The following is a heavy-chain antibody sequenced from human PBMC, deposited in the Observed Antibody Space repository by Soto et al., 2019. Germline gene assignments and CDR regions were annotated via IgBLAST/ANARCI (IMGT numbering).Heavy chain of an antibody. CDR1: GASISSDDYY. CDR3: ARQAVAAAGHGGYFQH. J-gene: IGHJ1*01. V-gene: IGHV4-30-4*01. D-gene: IGHD6-13*01. CDR2: IYYSERT. Sequence: QVQLQESGPGLVKPSQTLSLTCTVSGASISSDDYYWSWIRQPPGKGLEYFGYIYYSERTYYNPSLRSRVTISVDTSKDQFSLKLSSVTAADTAVYYCARQAVAAAGHGGYFQHWGQGTLVIVSS.